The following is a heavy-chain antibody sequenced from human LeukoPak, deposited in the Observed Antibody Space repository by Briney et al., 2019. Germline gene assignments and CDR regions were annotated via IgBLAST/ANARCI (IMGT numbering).Heavy chain of an antibody. CDR3: AKAYYDSSGYSYYFDY. Sequence: GGSLRLSCAASGFTFSSYTMNWLRQAPGKGLEWVSSISSSSSYIYYADSVKGRFTISRDNAKNSLYLQMNSLRDEDTAVYYCAKAYYDSSGYSYYFDYWGRGTLVTVSS. CDR1: GFTFSSYT. J-gene: IGHJ4*02. CDR2: ISSSSSYI. V-gene: IGHV3-21*01. D-gene: IGHD3-22*01.